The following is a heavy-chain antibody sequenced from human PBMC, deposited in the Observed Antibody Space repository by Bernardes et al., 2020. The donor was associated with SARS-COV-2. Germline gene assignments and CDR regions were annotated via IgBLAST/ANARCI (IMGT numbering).Heavy chain of an antibody. Sequence: SETLSLTCAVYGGSFSGYYWSWIRQPPGKGLEWIGEINHSGSTNYNPSLKSRVTISVDTSKNQFSLKLSSVTAADTAVYYCATRRGPRNYYGMDVWGKGTTVTVSS. CDR1: GGSFSGYY. V-gene: IGHV4-34*01. CDR3: ATRRGPRNYYGMDV. J-gene: IGHJ6*04. D-gene: IGHD3-10*01. CDR2: INHSGST.